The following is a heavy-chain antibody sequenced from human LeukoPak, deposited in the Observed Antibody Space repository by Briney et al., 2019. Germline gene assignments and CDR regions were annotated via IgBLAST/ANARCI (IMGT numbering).Heavy chain of an antibody. CDR1: GYSFTSYW. V-gene: IGHV5-10-1*01. CDR3: ARFYGDYLNYYYYGIYV. CDR2: NDTSDSYT. Sequence: GESLKISGKGSGYSFTSYWISWVRPMPGKGLEWMGRNDTSDSYTNYSPSFQGHVTISADKSISTAYLQWSSLKASDTAMYYCARFYGDYLNYYYYGIYVWGKGTTVTVSS. J-gene: IGHJ6*04. D-gene: IGHD4-17*01.